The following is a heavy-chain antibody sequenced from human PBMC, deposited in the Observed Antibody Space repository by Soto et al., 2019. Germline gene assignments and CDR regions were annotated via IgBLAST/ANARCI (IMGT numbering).Heavy chain of an antibody. CDR1: GYMFTSYY. D-gene: IGHD6-13*01. V-gene: IGHV1-46*01. CDR2: IKPSGGKT. J-gene: IGHJ6*02. CDR3: ARDLKDRRLGTYYSYFGVDI. Sequence: QVRLVQSGTEVKKPGASVKVSCQASGYMFTSYYIHWVRQAPGQGLEWVGIIKPSGGKTSSAQNFQGRVTLSSDTSTNTVYMELSGLQSEDTAVYYCARDLKDRRLGTYYSYFGVDIWGQGTTVTVS.